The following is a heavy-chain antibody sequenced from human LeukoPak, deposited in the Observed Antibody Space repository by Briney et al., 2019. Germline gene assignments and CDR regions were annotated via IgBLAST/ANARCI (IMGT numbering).Heavy chain of an antibody. CDR2: ITHDESEK. Sequence: TGGSLRLSCAASGFTFSSYWMSWVRQAPGKGLEWVANITHDESEKYYVDSVKGRFTISRDNAKNSLYLQMNSLRAEDTAVYYCARDKIEGPTKLDYWGQGILVPVSP. V-gene: IGHV3-7*01. CDR3: ARDKIEGPTKLDY. J-gene: IGHJ4*02. CDR1: GFTFSSYW. D-gene: IGHD1-1*01.